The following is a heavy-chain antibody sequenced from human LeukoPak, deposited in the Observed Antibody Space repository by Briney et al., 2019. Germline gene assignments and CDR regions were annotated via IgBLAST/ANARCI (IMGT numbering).Heavy chain of an antibody. CDR3: ARESPASTSRLRDV. CDR2: IYTSEST. V-gene: IGHV4-4*07. CDR1: GGSISGYY. D-gene: IGHD2-2*01. Sequence: NPSETLSLTCTVSGGSISGYYWSWIRQPAGKGLEWIGRIYTSESTNYNPSLKSRVTMSVDTSKNQFSLKLSSVTAADTAVYYCARESPASTSRLRDVWGKGNTVTVSS. J-gene: IGHJ6*04.